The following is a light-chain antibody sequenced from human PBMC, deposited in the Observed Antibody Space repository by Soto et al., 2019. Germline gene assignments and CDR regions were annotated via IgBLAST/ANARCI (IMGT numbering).Light chain of an antibody. Sequence: EIVLTQSPVTLPLSPGERATLSYTAMQSIRSNYVSWYQQKPGQGPRLVIYGASSRATGIPDRFSGSGSGTDFTLIISRLEPEAFAMYYCQQYGSSPRTFGQGTKV. CDR1: QSIRSNY. J-gene: IGKJ1*01. CDR3: QQYGSSPRT. CDR2: GAS. V-gene: IGKV3-20*01.